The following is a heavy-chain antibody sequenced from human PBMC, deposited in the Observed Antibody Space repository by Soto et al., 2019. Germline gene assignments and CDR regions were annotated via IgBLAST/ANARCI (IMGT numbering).Heavy chain of an antibody. Sequence: QVQLQESGPGLVKPSETLSLTCTVSGGSISSYYWSWIRQPPGKGLEWIGYIYYSGSTNYNPSLRGRVTISVDTSKNQFSLKLSSVTAADTAVYYCASQARGSTRGWFDPWGQGTLVTVSS. CDR3: ASQARGSTRGWFDP. CDR1: GGSISSYY. CDR2: IYYSGST. D-gene: IGHD2-2*01. J-gene: IGHJ5*02. V-gene: IGHV4-59*01.